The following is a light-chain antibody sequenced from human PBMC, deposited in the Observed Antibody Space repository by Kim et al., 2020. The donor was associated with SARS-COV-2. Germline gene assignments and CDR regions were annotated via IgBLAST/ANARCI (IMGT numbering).Light chain of an antibody. CDR1: QGIKIY. Sequence: ASVGGRVTITCRASQGIKIYLAWFQQKPGKDPKALIYAASSLRSGVPSKFSGSGSGTDFTLTISSLQPEDSATYYCLQYDNYPLTFGGGTKVDIK. CDR2: AAS. J-gene: IGKJ4*01. V-gene: IGKV1-16*02. CDR3: LQYDNYPLT.